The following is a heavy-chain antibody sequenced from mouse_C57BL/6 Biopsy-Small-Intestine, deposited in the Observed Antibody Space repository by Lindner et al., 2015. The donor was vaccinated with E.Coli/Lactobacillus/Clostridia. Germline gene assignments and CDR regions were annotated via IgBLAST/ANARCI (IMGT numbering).Heavy chain of an antibody. D-gene: IGHD2-13*01. J-gene: IGHJ4*01. CDR2: INPNSGGT. CDR1: GYTFTGYY. Sequence: SVKVSCKASGYTFTGYYMHWVRQAPGQGLEWMGRINPNSGGTNYAQKFQGRVTMTRDTSISTVYMELSRLRSDDTAVYYCARAHVRGYSDYVEFDYWGQGTLVTVSS. CDR3: ARAHVRGYSDYVEFDY. V-gene: IGHV1-53*01.